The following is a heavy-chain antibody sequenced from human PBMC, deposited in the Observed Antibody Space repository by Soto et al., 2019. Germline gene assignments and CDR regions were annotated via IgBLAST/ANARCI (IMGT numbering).Heavy chain of an antibody. V-gene: IGHV3-30-3*01. Sequence: QVQLVESGGGVVQPGRSLRLSCAASGFSFSIYAMHWVRQAPGKGLEWVAVISYHGSTEYYGDSVKGRFTISRDNSKNTLYMQMYSLRPEDTAIYYCARGYSYGPNWESDALDIWDQGAMVTVSS. D-gene: IGHD5-18*01. J-gene: IGHJ3*02. CDR2: ISYHGSTE. CDR1: GFSFSIYA. CDR3: ARGYSYGPNWESDALDI.